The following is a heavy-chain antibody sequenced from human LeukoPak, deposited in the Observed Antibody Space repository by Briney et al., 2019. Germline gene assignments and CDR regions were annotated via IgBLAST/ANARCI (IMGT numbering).Heavy chain of an antibody. Sequence: ASVKVSCKASGYTFTSYDINWVRQATGQGLEWMGWMNPNSGNTGYAQKFQGRVTMTRNTSISTAYMELSSLRSEDTAVYYCARAPTRGIAVAGADLDYWGQGTLVTVSS. CDR3: ARAPTRGIAVAGADLDY. V-gene: IGHV1-8*01. CDR2: MNPNSGNT. J-gene: IGHJ4*02. D-gene: IGHD6-19*01. CDR1: GYTFTSYD.